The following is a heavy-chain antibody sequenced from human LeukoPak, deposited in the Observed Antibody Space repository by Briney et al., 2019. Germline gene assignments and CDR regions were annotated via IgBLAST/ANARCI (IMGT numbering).Heavy chain of an antibody. CDR3: ARGRLGRQHASFFDS. J-gene: IGHJ4*01. Sequence: SETLSLTCTVSGGSISSSSYYWGWIRQPPGKGLEWIGSIYYSGSTYYNPSLKSRVTISVDTSKNQFSLKLSSVTAADTAVYYCARGRLGRQHASFFDSWGHGTLVTVSS. V-gene: IGHV4-39*07. D-gene: IGHD2-2*01. CDR1: GGSISSSSYY. CDR2: IYYSGST.